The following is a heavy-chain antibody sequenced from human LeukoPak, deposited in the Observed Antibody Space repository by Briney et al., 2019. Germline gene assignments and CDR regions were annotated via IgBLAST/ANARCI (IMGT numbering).Heavy chain of an antibody. D-gene: IGHD2/OR15-2a*01. CDR3: ARSKQLLEYYSAP. V-gene: IGHV3-48*01. Sequence: GGSLRLSCAASGFTFSIYSMNWVRQAPGKGLEWVAYISGSSGSIYYADSVKGRFTISRDNDKNSLYLHMKNLRAEDTAVYYCARSKQLLEYYSAPWGQPTLVTV. J-gene: IGHJ5*02. CDR1: GFTFSIYS. CDR2: ISGSSGSI.